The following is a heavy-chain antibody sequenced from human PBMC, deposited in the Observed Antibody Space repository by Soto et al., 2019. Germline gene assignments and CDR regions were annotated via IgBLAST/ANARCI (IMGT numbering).Heavy chain of an antibody. V-gene: IGHV3-73*01. D-gene: IGHD4-17*01. CDR2: IRSRADDYAT. J-gene: IGHJ6*02. CDR3: TRWDSTVTILAYYYGMDV. CDR1: GFTFSGSA. Sequence: EVQLVESGGGLVQPGGALKLSCAASGFTFSGSAIHWVRQASGKGLEWVGRIRSRADDYATAYAASVKGRFTISRDDSQNTEYLKMNSLKTEDTAVYYCTRWDSTVTILAYYYGMDVWGRGTTVTVSS.